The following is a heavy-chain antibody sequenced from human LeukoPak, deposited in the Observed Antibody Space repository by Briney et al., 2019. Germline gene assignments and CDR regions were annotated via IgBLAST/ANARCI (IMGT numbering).Heavy chain of an antibody. Sequence: NPSETLSLTCTVSGGSISSGDYYWSWIRQPPGKGLEWIGYIYYSGSTYYNPSLKSRVTISVDTSKNQFSLKLSSVTAADTAVYYCARARGTYGSGSYLVWGQGTLVTVSP. D-gene: IGHD3-10*01. CDR2: IYYSGST. CDR1: GGSISSGDYY. V-gene: IGHV4-30-4*08. CDR3: ARARGTYGSGSYLV. J-gene: IGHJ4*02.